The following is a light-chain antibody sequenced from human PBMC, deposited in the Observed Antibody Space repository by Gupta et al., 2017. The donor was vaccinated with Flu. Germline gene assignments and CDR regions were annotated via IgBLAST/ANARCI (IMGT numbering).Light chain of an antibody. Sequence: QPALTQPASVAGSPAQSIPITCTGTSSDVVSYNLVAWYHQHPGKDHQLLIVYVSKRPSGVSTRCFGYTSGNTASPPIFGLQAEDEADDYCCSSEGSSNLWVFGGGTKLTVL. CDR1: SSDVVSYNL. CDR2: YVS. CDR3: CSSEGSSNLWV. J-gene: IGLJ3*02. V-gene: IGLV2-23*02.